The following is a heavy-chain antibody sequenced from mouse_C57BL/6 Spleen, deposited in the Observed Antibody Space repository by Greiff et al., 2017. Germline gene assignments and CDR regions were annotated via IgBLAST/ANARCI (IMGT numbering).Heavy chain of an antibody. J-gene: IGHJ4*01. V-gene: IGHV2-3*01. D-gene: IGHD2-1*01. CDR3: AQQGRLLLSDY. CDR1: GFSLTSYG. CDR2: ICGDGST. Sequence: VQLKESGPGLVAPSQCLSITCTVSGFSLTSYGVSWVRQPPGKGLEWLGVICGDGSTNYHSALITRLSIIKDNTKSQVFLKLNSLQTDDTATYYCAQQGRLLLSDYWGQGTSVTVSS.